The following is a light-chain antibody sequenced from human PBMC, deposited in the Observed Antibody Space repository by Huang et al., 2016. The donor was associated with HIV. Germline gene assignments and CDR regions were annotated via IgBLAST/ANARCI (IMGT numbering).Light chain of an antibody. J-gene: IGKJ1*01. CDR3: QQTYGAPWT. Sequence: DIQMTQSPSSLSASVGDKVIITCRASQIITTYLHWFQQKPGKAPKLLIFGASTLQSGVPSRFSGTGSGTDFNLTVTNLQPEDCATYYCQQTYGAPWTFGQGTKVEV. V-gene: IGKV1-39*01. CDR1: QIITTY. CDR2: GAS.